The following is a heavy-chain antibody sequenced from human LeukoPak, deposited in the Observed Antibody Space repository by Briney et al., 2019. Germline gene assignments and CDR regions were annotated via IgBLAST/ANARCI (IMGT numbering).Heavy chain of an antibody. D-gene: IGHD1-1*01. CDR2: ISAGGETT. J-gene: IGHJ3*02. Sequence: PGGSLRLSYAASRFRFSTFPMGWVRQAPGKGLEWVSGISAGGETTFYADSVRGRLTISRDNSKNTLYLQMNSLRADDTAVYYCAKSLLTTATGTGRAFDIWGQGTMVTVSS. V-gene: IGHV3-23*01. CDR3: AKSLLTTATGTGRAFDI. CDR1: RFRFSTFP.